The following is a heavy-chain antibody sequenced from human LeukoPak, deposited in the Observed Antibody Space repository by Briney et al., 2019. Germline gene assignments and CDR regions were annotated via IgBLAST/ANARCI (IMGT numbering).Heavy chain of an antibody. Sequence: GASVKVSCKASGYTFTNYHINWVRQATGQGLEWMGWMNPNNGDSGYAQKFQGRVTITRDASISTSYMELRNLSSDDTAVYFCARTTSFTASGYDYWGQGTLVTVSS. CDR2: MNPNNGDS. CDR1: GYTFTNYH. D-gene: IGHD6-25*01. V-gene: IGHV1-8*03. J-gene: IGHJ4*02. CDR3: ARTTSFTASGYDY.